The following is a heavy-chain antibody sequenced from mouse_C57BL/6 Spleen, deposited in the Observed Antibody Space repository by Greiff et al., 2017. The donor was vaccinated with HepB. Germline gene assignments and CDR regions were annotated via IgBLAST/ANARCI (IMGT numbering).Heavy chain of an antibody. CDR3: ARGGTTVVAHYYAMDY. V-gene: IGHV1-19*01. CDR2: INPYNGGT. CDR1: GYTFTDYY. D-gene: IGHD1-1*01. J-gene: IGHJ4*01. Sequence: EVKLMESGPVLVKPGASVKMSCKASGYTFTDYYMNWVKQSHGKSLEWIGVINPYNGGTSYNQKFKGKATLTVDKSSSTAYMELNSLTSEDSAVYYCARGGTTVVAHYYAMDYWGQGTSVTVSS.